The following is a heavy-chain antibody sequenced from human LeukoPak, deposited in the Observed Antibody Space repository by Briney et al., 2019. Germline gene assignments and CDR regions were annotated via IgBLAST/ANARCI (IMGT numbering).Heavy chain of an antibody. CDR1: GFTIGTYW. CDR3: ARDHGYGYGLDY. J-gene: IGHJ4*02. Sequence: PGGSLRLSCAASGFTIGTYWMSWVRQAPGKGLEWVANIKQDGSEKYSVASVKGRFTISRDNAKHSLYPQMNRLRAEDTAVYHCARDHGYGYGLDYWGQGTLVPVPS. D-gene: IGHD5-18*01. CDR2: IKQDGSEK. V-gene: IGHV3-7*01.